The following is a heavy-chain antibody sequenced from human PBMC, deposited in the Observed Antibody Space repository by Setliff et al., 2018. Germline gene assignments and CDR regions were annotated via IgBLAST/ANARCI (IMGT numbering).Heavy chain of an antibody. CDR1: GFTFSVNY. V-gene: IGHV3-11*04. CDR2: ISRGGNTI. D-gene: IGHD2-2*01. J-gene: IGHJ3*02. Sequence: GGSLRLSCAGSGFTFSVNYMSWIRQAPGRGLEWISYISRGGNTIYYADSVKGRFTVSRDNTKNFLYLQMNSLRAEDTAVYYCARLIPTDDAFDIWGQGTMVTVSS. CDR3: ARLIPTDDAFDI.